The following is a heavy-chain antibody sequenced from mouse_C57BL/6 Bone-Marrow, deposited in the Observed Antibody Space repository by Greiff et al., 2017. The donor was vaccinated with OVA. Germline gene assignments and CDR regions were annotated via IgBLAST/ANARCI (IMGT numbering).Heavy chain of an antibody. CDR3: ARGFPDSSGYVGAMDY. CDR2: INPSNGGT. J-gene: IGHJ4*01. V-gene: IGHV1-53*01. CDR1: GYTFTSYW. D-gene: IGHD3-2*02. Sequence: QVQLKQPGTELVKPGASVKLSCKASGYTFTSYWMHWVKQRPGQGLEWIGNINPSNGGTNYNEKFKSKATLTVDKSSSTAYMQLSSLTSEDSAVYYCARGFPDSSGYVGAMDYWGQGTSVTVSS.